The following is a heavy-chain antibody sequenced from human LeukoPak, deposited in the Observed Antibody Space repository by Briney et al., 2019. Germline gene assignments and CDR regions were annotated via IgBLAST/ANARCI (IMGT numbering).Heavy chain of an antibody. CDR3: ARVDSCGSQMSWFDP. D-gene: IGHD5-18*01. Sequence: PSETLSLTCTVSGGSISSYYWSWIRQPPGKGLEWIGYIYYSGSTNYNPSLKSRVTISVDTSKNQFSLKLSSVTAADTAVYYCARVDSCGSQMSWFDPWGQGTLVTVS. J-gene: IGHJ5*02. CDR2: IYYSGST. V-gene: IGHV4-59*01. CDR1: GGSISSYY.